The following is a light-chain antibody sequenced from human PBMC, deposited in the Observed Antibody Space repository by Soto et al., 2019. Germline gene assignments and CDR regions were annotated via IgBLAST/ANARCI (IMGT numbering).Light chain of an antibody. CDR2: GAS. CDR3: QHFHNWPPWT. J-gene: IGKJ1*01. CDR1: QSVSSS. Sequence: EVVMTQSPDTLSVSPGERATLSCRACQSVSSSLAWHQQKPGQAPRLLIYGASTRATGVPARFSGSGSGTEFTLTISSLQSEDVAVYYCQHFHNWPPWTFGQGTRVEIK. V-gene: IGKV3-15*01.